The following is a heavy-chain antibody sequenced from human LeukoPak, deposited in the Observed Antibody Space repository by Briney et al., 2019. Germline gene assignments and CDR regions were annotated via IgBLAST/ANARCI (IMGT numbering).Heavy chain of an antibody. Sequence: GGSLRLSCAASGFIFSTYAMHWVRQAPGKGLEWVAVISYHGRDQYYADSVKGRFTISRDSSKSTLSLQMNRLRAEDTAVYYCARQDCSSGSCYNDYWGQGTLVTVSS. J-gene: IGHJ4*02. CDR1: GFIFSTYA. CDR3: ARQDCSSGSCYNDY. CDR2: ISYHGRDQ. D-gene: IGHD2-2*02. V-gene: IGHV3-30*04.